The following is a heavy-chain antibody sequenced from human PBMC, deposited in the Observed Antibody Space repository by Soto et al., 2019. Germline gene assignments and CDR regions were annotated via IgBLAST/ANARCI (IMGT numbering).Heavy chain of an antibody. D-gene: IGHD2-21*01. CDR1: GGSISSSNW. Sequence: QLQLQESGPGLVKPSGTLSLTCAVSGGSISSSNWWSWVRQPPGKGLEWIGEIYHSGSTNYNPSLKSRGTISVDKSKIQFSLKLSSVTAADTAVYYCARDLGRDSYSRGWFDPWGQGTLVTVSS. V-gene: IGHV4-4*02. CDR2: IYHSGST. J-gene: IGHJ5*02. CDR3: ARDLGRDSYSRGWFDP.